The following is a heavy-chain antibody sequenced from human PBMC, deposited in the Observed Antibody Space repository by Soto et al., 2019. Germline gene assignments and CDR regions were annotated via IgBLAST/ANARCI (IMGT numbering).Heavy chain of an antibody. Sequence: QVQLVQSGAEVKKPGASVKVSCKAPGYTFTSYDINWVRQATGQGLEWMGWMNPNSGNTGYAQKFQGRVTMTRSNSVSTAYMELTGLRSEDTAVYYCARGHNYHDSSGYYGDWGQGTLVTVSS. J-gene: IGHJ4*02. D-gene: IGHD3-22*01. V-gene: IGHV1-8*01. CDR1: GYTFTSYD. CDR2: MNPNSGNT. CDR3: ARGHNYHDSSGYYGD.